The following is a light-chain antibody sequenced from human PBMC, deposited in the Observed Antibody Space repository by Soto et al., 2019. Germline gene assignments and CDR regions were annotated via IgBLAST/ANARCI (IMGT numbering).Light chain of an antibody. V-gene: IGKV1-5*01. CDR3: QQLLSYPIT. J-gene: IGKJ5*01. CDR1: QSISSW. CDR2: DAS. Sequence: DIQMTQSPSSVSASVGDSVTITCRASQSISSWLAWYQQKPGKAPKLLIYDASSLESGVPSRFSGSGSGTEFTLTISSLQPDDFATYFCQQLLSYPITFGQGTRLEIK.